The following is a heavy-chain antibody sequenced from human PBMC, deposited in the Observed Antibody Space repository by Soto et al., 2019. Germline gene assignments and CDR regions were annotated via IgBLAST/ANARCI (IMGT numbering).Heavy chain of an antibody. CDR2: MNPNSGNT. D-gene: IGHD3-22*01. V-gene: IGHV1-8*01. CDR1: GYTFTSYD. J-gene: IGHJ4*02. Sequence: QVQLVQSGAEVKKPGASVKVSCKASGYTFTSYDINWVRQAAGQGLEWMGWMNPNSGNTGYAQKFQGRVTMTRNTSISTAYMELSSLRSDDTAVYYCARVGYYYDSSGYYLSFDYWGQGTLVPVSS. CDR3: ARVGYYYDSSGYYLSFDY.